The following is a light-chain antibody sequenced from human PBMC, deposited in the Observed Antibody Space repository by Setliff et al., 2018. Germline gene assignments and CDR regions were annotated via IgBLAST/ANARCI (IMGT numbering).Light chain of an antibody. CDR1: SSDVGGYNY. J-gene: IGLJ1*01. V-gene: IGLV2-14*01. CDR3: SSYTSSSTLV. Sequence: QSALTQPASVSGSPGQSITIPCTGTSSDVGGYNYVSWYQQHPGKAPKLMIYDVSKRPSGVSNRFSGSKSGNTASLTISGLQAEDEADYYCSSYTSSSTLVFGTGTKGTVL. CDR2: DVS.